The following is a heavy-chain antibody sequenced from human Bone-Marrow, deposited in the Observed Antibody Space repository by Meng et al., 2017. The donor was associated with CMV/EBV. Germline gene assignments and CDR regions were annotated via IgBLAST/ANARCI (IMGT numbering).Heavy chain of an antibody. V-gene: IGHV1-69*05. Sequence: SVKVSCKASGYTFTTSAIVWVRQAPGQGLEWMGGIIPLFGTPNYALKFQGRVAITTDESSITAYMELTSLTSDDTDVYYCARSRGDYDTFYDYWGQGTLVTVSS. D-gene: IGHD4-17*01. CDR2: IIPLFGTP. CDR1: GYTFTTSA. J-gene: IGHJ4*02. CDR3: ARSRGDYDTFYDY.